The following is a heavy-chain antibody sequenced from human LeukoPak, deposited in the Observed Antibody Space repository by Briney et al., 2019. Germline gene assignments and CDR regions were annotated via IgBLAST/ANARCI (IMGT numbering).Heavy chain of an antibody. CDR3: ARDPPRRDGYNHFDY. CDR2: ISSSGSYI. Sequence: TGGSLRLSCAASGFTFSSYWMSWVRQAPGKGLEWVSSISSSGSYIYYPDSVKGRFTIYRDNEKTSLYLQMNSLRAEDTAVYYCARDPPRRDGYNHFDYWGQGTLVTVSS. D-gene: IGHD5-24*01. J-gene: IGHJ4*02. CDR1: GFTFSSYW. V-gene: IGHV3-21*01.